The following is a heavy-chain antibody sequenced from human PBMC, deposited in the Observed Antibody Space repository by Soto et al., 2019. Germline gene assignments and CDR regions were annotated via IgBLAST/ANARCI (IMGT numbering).Heavy chain of an antibody. CDR3: ASGAYDSSGYYYDWFDP. Sequence: QVQLVQSGAEVKKPGASVKVSCKASGYTFTSYGISWVRQAPGQGLEWMGWISAYNGNTNYAQKLQGRVTMTTDTSTCTAYMELRCVSSDATALYYCASGAYDSSGYYYDWFDPWGQGTLVTVSS. CDR1: GYTFTSYG. V-gene: IGHV1-18*04. CDR2: ISAYNGNT. D-gene: IGHD3-22*01. J-gene: IGHJ5*02.